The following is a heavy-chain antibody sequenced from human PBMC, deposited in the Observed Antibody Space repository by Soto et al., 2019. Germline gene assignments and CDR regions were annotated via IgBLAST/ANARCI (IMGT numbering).Heavy chain of an antibody. CDR3: AKDRVSGWYNPSDC. CDR2: ISGSAGST. D-gene: IGHD6-19*01. Sequence: VQLLESGGGLVQPGGSLRLSCVASGFTSSSYAMSWVRQAPGKGLEWVSGISGSAGSTSYADSVKGRFTISRDNSKNTLYLQMNSLRAEDTAVYYCAKDRVSGWYNPSDCWGQGTLVTVSS. J-gene: IGHJ4*02. CDR1: GFTSSSYA. V-gene: IGHV3-23*01.